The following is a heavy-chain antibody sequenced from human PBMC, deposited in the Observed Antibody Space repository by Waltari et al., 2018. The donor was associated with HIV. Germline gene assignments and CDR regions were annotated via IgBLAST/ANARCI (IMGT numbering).Heavy chain of an antibody. CDR1: GFTFSSYA. Sequence: EVQLLESGGGLVQPGGSLRLSCAASGFTFSSYAMSWVRQAPGKGLEWVSAITGSGGKTYYADSVKGRFTISRDNSKNTLYLQMNSLRAEDTALYFCAKTYSSSWDFDYWGRGTLVTVSS. CDR2: ITGSGGKT. D-gene: IGHD6-13*01. CDR3: AKTYSSSWDFDY. J-gene: IGHJ4*02. V-gene: IGHV3-23*01.